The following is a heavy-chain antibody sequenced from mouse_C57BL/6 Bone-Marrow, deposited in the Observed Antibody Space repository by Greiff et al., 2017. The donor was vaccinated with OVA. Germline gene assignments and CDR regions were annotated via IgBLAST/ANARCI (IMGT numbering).Heavy chain of an antibody. V-gene: IGHV14-4*01. CDR2: IDPENGDT. CDR1: GFNIKDDY. Sequence: VQLKESGAELVRPGASVKLSCTASGFNIKDDYMHWVKQRPEQGLEWIGWIDPENGDTEYASKFQGKATITADTSSNTAYLQLSSLTSEDTAVYYCTTDQGYYAMDYWGQGTSVTVSS. CDR3: TTDQGYYAMDY. J-gene: IGHJ4*01. D-gene: IGHD3-3*01.